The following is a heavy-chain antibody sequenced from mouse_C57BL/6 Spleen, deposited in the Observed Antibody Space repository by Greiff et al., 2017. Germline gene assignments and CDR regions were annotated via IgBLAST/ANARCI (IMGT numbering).Heavy chain of an antibody. Sequence: QVHVKQPGAELVKPGASVKLSCKASGYTFTSYWMQWVKQRPGQGLEWIGEIDPSDSYTNYNQKFKGKATLTVDTSSSTAYMQLSSLTSEDSAVYYCARRGTAQATGYWGQGTTLTVSS. D-gene: IGHD3-2*02. CDR2: IDPSDSYT. J-gene: IGHJ2*01. V-gene: IGHV1-50*01. CDR3: ARRGTAQATGY. CDR1: GYTFTSYW.